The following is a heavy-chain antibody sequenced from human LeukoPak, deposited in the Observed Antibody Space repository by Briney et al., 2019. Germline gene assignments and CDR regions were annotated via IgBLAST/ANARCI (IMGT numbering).Heavy chain of an antibody. CDR3: ARADRKYYMDV. Sequence: GGSLRRSCAASRFTFSDYYMSWIRQAPGKGLEWVSYITGSGNIIYYADSVKGRFTISRDNAKNSLYLQMSSLRVEDTAVYYCARADRKYYMDVWGEGTTVTVFS. D-gene: IGHD1-14*01. CDR1: RFTFSDYY. CDR2: ITGSGNII. J-gene: IGHJ6*03. V-gene: IGHV3-11*04.